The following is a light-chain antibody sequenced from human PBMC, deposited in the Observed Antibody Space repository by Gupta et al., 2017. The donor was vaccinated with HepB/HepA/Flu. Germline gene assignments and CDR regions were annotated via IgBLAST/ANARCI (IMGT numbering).Light chain of an antibody. Sequence: DIVMTPSPDSLAVSLGERATINCKSSQSVLYSSNNKNYLAWYQQKPGQPPKLLIYWASTRESGVPDRFSGSGSGTDFTLTSSSLQAEDVAVYYCQQYHSPPYTFGQGTKLESK. V-gene: IGKV4-1*01. CDR3: QQYHSPPYT. CDR1: QSVLYSSNNKNY. CDR2: WAS. J-gene: IGKJ2*01.